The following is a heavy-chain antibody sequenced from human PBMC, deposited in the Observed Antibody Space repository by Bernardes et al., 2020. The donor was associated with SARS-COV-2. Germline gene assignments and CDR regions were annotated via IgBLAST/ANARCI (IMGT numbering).Heavy chain of an antibody. J-gene: IGHJ4*02. Sequence: GGSLRLSCAASGFTFDNYAMHWVRQAPGKGLEWVSGLSWNSGNIAYADSVKGRFTISRDNANNSLYLQMNSLRTEDTALYYCARDSYSGAYGYNEFDFWGQGTLVTVSS. CDR1: GFTFDNYA. CDR3: ARDSYSGAYGYNEFDF. D-gene: IGHD1-26*01. CDR2: LSWNSGNI. V-gene: IGHV3-9*01.